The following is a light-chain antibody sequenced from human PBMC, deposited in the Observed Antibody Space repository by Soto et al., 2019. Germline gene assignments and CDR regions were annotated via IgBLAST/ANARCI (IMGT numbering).Light chain of an antibody. CDR1: QSVDNNY. Sequence: EIVLTQSPDILFLSPGERATLSCRASQSVDNNYLAWYQQRPGQAPRLLIYDASIRATGIPDRFSGSGSGTDFTLTISRLEPEDFAVYYCQQCSYSPRTFGQGTKVEVK. V-gene: IGKV3-20*01. CDR3: QQCSYSPRT. CDR2: DAS. J-gene: IGKJ1*01.